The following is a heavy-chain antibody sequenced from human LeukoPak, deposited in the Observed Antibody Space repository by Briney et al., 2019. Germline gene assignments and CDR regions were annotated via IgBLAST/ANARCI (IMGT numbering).Heavy chain of an antibody. V-gene: IGHV1-2*02. J-gene: IGHJ4*02. CDR3: ARARTRITMIVVVPPSY. CDR1: GYTFTGYY. D-gene: IGHD3-22*01. CDR2: INPNSGGT. Sequence: GASVKVSCKASGYTFTGYYMHWVRQAPGQGLEWMGWINPNSGGTNYAQKFQGRVTMTRDTSISTAYMELSSLRSDDTAVYYCARARTRITMIVVVPPSYWGQGTLVTVSS.